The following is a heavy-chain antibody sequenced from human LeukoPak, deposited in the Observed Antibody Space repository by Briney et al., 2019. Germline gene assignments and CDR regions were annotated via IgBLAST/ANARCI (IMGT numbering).Heavy chain of an antibody. V-gene: IGHV1-2*06. CDR2: IYPNNGAT. D-gene: IGHD1-26*01. Sequence: ASVKVSCTASGYTFTDSFMHWVRQAPGHGPEWMGRIYPNNGATNYAQKFQGRVTMTSDPSLSAAYLEMTGLTSDDTAVYYCAKAPPVGPTTSPDSWGQGTLVIVSS. J-gene: IGHJ4*02. CDR1: GYTFTDSF. CDR3: AKAPPVGPTTSPDS.